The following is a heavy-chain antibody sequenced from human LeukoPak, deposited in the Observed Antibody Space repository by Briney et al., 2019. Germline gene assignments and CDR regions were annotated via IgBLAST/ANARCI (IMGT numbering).Heavy chain of an antibody. J-gene: IGHJ4*02. CDR2: MNPNSGNR. Sequence: GASVRVSCKASGYTFTNYDINWVRQATGQALEWVGWMNPNSGNRGYAESFQGRVTMTMNTSVNTAYMELITLTSEDTAVYYCARVPTYFDRVWGISETQEFDYWGQGTLVTVSS. CDR1: GYTFTNYD. CDR3: ARVPTYFDRVWGISETQEFDY. D-gene: IGHD3-16*01. V-gene: IGHV1-8*01.